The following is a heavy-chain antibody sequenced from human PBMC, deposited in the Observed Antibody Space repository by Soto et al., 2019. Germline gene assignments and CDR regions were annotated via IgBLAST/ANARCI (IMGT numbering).Heavy chain of an antibody. CDR1: GYSFTSYW. Sequence: GESLKISCKGSGYSFTSYWIGWVRQMPGKGLEWMGIIYPGDSDTRYSPSFQGQVTISADKSISTAYLQWSSLKASDTAMYYCARHWQYCSSTSCFYGMDVWCQGTTVTVSS. V-gene: IGHV5-51*01. D-gene: IGHD2-2*01. J-gene: IGHJ6*02. CDR3: ARHWQYCSSTSCFYGMDV. CDR2: IYPGDSDT.